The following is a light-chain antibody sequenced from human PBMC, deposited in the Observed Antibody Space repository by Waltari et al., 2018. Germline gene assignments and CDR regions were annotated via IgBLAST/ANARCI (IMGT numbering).Light chain of an antibody. V-gene: IGLV2-11*01. Sequence: QSALTQPRSVSGSPGQSVTIPCTRTSRTVGAYNFVSWYQHHPGKAPKLLLYDVTKRPSGVPDRFSGSKSANTASLTISGLQAEDDADYFCCSYAGIYTYVFGTGTTVTVL. J-gene: IGLJ1*01. CDR2: DVT. CDR1: SRTVGAYNF. CDR3: CSYAGIYTYV.